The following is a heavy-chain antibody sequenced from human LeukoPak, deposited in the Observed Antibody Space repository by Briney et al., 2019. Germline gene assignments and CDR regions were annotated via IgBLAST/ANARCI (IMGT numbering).Heavy chain of an antibody. CDR2: IIPILGIA. CDR3: AREGSTSWNFDY. V-gene: IGHV1-69*04. CDR1: GGTFSSYT. Sequence: SVKVSCKASGGTFSSYTISWVRQAPGQGLEWMGRIIPILGIAKYAQKFQGRVTITADKSTSTAYMELSSLRSEDTAVYYCAREGSTSWNFDYWGQGTLVTVSS. J-gene: IGHJ4*02. D-gene: IGHD2-2*01.